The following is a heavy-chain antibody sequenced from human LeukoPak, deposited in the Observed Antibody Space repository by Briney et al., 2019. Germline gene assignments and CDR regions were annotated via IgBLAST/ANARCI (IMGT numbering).Heavy chain of an antibody. J-gene: IGHJ4*02. D-gene: IGHD3-22*01. CDR2: IYPNRGGT. CDR3: ARAYDGSGTLDY. CDR1: GYTLTDYY. V-gene: IGHV1-2*02. Sequence: SVKVSCKGSGYTLTDYYMHWVRPAPGQGLEWMGWIYPNRGGTNYAQKFQGRVTMTSDTSINTAYMELSMLRSDDTAVYYCARAYDGSGTLDYWGQGTLVTVSS.